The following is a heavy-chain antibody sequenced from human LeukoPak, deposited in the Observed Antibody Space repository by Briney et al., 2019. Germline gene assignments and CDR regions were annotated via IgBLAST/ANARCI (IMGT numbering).Heavy chain of an antibody. CDR3: VREKSGGTYDY. CDR1: GYTFTAYY. V-gene: IGHV1-46*01. D-gene: IGHD3-16*01. CDR2: IRPGDNRM. J-gene: IGHJ4*02. Sequence: GASVKVSCKASGYTFTAYYIQWVRQAPGQGPEWMGTIRPGDNRMSYAQKFQGRVTMTRDMSTTTGYTELSSLRSEDTAVYYCVREKSGGTYDYWGQGTLVTVSS.